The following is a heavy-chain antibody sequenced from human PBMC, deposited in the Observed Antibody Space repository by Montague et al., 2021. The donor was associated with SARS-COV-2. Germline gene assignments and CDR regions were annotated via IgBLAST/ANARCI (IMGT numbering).Heavy chain of an antibody. Sequence: TLSLTCTASGGSISSGGYYWSWIRQHPGKGLERIGYIYYSGSTYYNPSLKSRVTISVDTSKNQFSLKLSSVTAADTAVYYCARGRLTIFGVVTALDVWGQGTTVTVSS. V-gene: IGHV4-31*03. CDR2: IYYSGST. D-gene: IGHD3-3*01. CDR3: ARGRLTIFGVVTALDV. CDR1: GGSISSGGYY. J-gene: IGHJ6*02.